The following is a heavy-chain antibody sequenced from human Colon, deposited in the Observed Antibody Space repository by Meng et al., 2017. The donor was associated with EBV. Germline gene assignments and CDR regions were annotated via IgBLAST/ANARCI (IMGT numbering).Heavy chain of an antibody. CDR1: GASFSGYY. Sequence: QVQVQQWGAGLLKPLETLSLTCGVYGASFSGYYWCWIRQPPGKGLEWIGEVNPSGSTNYSPSLKSRVTISVDTSKNQFSLRLNSVTAADTAVYYCARVGGLDGYRLGGDYWGQGALVTVDS. D-gene: IGHD5-24*01. V-gene: IGHV4-34*01. J-gene: IGHJ4*02. CDR3: ARVGGLDGYRLGGDY. CDR2: VNPSGST.